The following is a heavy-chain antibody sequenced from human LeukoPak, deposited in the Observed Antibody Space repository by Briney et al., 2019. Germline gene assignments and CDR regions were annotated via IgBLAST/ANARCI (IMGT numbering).Heavy chain of an antibody. CDR2: ISNNGGST. J-gene: IGHJ4*02. V-gene: IGHV3-64D*06. Sequence: PGGSLRLSCAASGFIFSSYSMSWVRQAPGKGLEHVSAISNNGGSTYHADSVKGRFTISRDNSKNTLYLQMSSLRAEDTAVYYCAYSNSWYLDYWGQGTLVTVSS. CDR3: AYSNSWYLDY. CDR1: GFIFSSYS. D-gene: IGHD6-13*01.